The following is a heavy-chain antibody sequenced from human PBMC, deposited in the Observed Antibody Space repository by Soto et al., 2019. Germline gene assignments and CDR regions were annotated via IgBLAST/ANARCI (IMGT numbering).Heavy chain of an antibody. Sequence: GGSLRLSCAASGFTFSGSAMHWVRQASGKGLEWVGRIRSKANSYATAYAASVKGRFTISRDDSKNTAYLQMNSLKTEDTAVYYCTRATYYDFWSGYRSYYFDYWGQGTLVTVSS. D-gene: IGHD3-3*01. CDR2: IRSKANSYAT. J-gene: IGHJ4*02. V-gene: IGHV3-73*01. CDR1: GFTFSGSA. CDR3: TRATYYDFWSGYRSYYFDY.